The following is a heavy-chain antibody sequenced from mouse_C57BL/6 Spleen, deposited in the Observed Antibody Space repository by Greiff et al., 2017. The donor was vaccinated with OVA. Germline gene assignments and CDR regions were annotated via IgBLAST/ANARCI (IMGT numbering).Heavy chain of an antibody. J-gene: IGHJ3*01. Sequence: QVQLQQSGAELARPGASVKLSCKASGYTFTSYGISWVKQRTGQGLEWIGEIYPRSGNTNYNEKFKGKATLTADTSSSTAYMELRSLTSEDSAVXFCARCGTGYEVGFAYWGHGTLVTVAA. CDR3: ARCGTGYEVGFAY. CDR1: GYTFTSYG. D-gene: IGHD2-2*01. V-gene: IGHV1-81*01. CDR2: IYPRSGNT.